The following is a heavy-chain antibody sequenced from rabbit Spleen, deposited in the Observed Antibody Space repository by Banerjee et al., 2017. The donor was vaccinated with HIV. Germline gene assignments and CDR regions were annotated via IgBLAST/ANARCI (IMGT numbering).Heavy chain of an antibody. CDR3: ARDTGSSFSSYGMDL. J-gene: IGHJ6*01. Sequence: QEQLVESGGGLVQPEGSLTLTCTASGFSFSSSHYMCWVRQAPGKGLEWIACINAVTGKPVYASWVNGRFTISKTSSTMVFLQMTSLTAADTATYFCARDTGSSFSSYGMDLWGPGTLVTVS. CDR2: INAVTGKP. CDR1: GFSFSSSHY. V-gene: IGHV1S45*01. D-gene: IGHD8-1*01.